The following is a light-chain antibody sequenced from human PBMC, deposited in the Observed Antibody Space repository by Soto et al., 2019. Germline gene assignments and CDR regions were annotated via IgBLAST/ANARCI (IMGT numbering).Light chain of an antibody. Sequence: DIQLTQSPSFLSASVGDRVTITCRASQGISSYLAWYQQKPGKAPKLLIYAASTLQSGVPSRFSGSGSGTEFTLTISRLQPEDCATYYCQQPNGLTFGGGTKGEIK. CDR2: AAS. V-gene: IGKV1-9*01. CDR3: QQPNGLT. J-gene: IGKJ4*01. CDR1: QGISSY.